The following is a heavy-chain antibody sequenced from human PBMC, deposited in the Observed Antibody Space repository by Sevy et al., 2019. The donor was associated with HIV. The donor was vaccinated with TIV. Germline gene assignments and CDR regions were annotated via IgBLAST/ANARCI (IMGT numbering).Heavy chain of an antibody. CDR2: IYYSGST. J-gene: IGHJ3*02. V-gene: IGHV4-59*01. Sequence: SETLSLTCNVSGGSISSYYWSWIRQPPGKGLEWIGYIYYSGSTNYNPSLKSRLSISVDTSKNQFSLKLGSVTAADTAVYYCAREGGGTYYYDSSGYYHNDAFDIWGQGTMVTVSS. D-gene: IGHD3-22*01. CDR3: AREGGGTYYYDSSGYYHNDAFDI. CDR1: GGSISSYY.